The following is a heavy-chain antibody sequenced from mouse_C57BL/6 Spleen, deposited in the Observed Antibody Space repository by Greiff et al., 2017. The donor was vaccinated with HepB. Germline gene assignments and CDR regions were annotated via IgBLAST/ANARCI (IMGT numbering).Heavy chain of an antibody. CDR3: TRSGLGHWSWCAY. CDR1: GYTFTDYE. Sequence: VQLQQSGAELVRPGASVTLSCKASGYTFTDYEMHWVKQTPVHGLEWIGAIDPETGGTAYNQKFKGKAILTADKSSSTAYMELRSLTSEDSAVYYCTRSGLGHWSWCAYWGQGTLVTVSA. J-gene: IGHJ3*01. CDR2: IDPETGGT. V-gene: IGHV1-15*01. D-gene: IGHD4-1*01.